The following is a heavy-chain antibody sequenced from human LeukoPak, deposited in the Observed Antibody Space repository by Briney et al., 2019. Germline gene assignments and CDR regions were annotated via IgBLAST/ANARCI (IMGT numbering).Heavy chain of an antibody. J-gene: IGHJ6*03. CDR1: GGAIGSYY. D-gene: IGHD2-21*01. CDR2: IYDSGST. Sequence: PSETLSLTCTISGGAIGSYYWSGIRQPPGKGLEGIGYIYDSGSTIYNTSLKSRVTASIDRSKNQISLKLSFVTAADTAVYYCATVGVVVPTTMNYYYMDVWGKGTTVTVSS. V-gene: IGHV4-59*01. CDR3: ATVGVVVPTTMNYYYMDV.